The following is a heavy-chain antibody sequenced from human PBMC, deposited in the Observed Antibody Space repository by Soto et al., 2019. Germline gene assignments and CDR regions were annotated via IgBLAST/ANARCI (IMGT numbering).Heavy chain of an antibody. V-gene: IGHV1-3*01. D-gene: IGHD3-3*01. CDR2: SKGVNGNT. Sequence: ASGQVSCQASGYTFTSYVILWVRQAPGQRLEVRGWSKGVNGNTKYSQKFHGRITINSDTSASTADMWLNSLRSEDTAVYYCATVMILEVPEEGPQVRNYNLYGLDVWGQGTTVTVSS. J-gene: IGHJ6*02. CDR1: GYTFTSYV. CDR3: ATVMILEVPEEGPQVRNYNLYGLDV.